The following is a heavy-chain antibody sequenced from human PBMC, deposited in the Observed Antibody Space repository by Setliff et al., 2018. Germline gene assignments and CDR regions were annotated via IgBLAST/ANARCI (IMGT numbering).Heavy chain of an antibody. CDR3: ARKGISALSGAFDM. CDR2: IYTSGST. Sequence: TSETLSLTCTVSGGSISNYYWSWIRQPAGKGLEWIGRIYTSGSTNYNPSLKSRVTMSVDTSKDQFSLKLSSVTAADTAVYYCARKGISALSGAFDMWGQGTMVTVSS. V-gene: IGHV4-4*07. D-gene: IGHD1-26*01. CDR1: GGSISNYY. J-gene: IGHJ3*02.